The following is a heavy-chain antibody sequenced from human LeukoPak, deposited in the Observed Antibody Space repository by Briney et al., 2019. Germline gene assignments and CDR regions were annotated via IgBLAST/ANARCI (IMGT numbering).Heavy chain of an antibody. CDR1: GGSISSYY. J-gene: IGHJ5*02. V-gene: IGHV4-59*01. Sequence: SETLSLTCTVSGGSISSYYWSWIRQPPGKGLEWIGYIYYSGSTNYNPSLKSRVTISVDTSKNQFSLKLSSVTAADTAVYYCARSRPRLWFDPWGQGTLVTVSS. CDR3: ARSRPRLWFDP. CDR2: IYYSGST.